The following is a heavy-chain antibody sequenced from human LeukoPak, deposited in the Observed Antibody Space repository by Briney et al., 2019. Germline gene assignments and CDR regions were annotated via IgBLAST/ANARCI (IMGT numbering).Heavy chain of an antibody. CDR3: ARAATWYSMVYYFDY. CDR2: MNPNSGNT. D-gene: IGHD6-13*01. J-gene: IGHJ4*02. V-gene: IGHV1-8*01. Sequence: ASVKVSCKASGYTFTSYDINWVRQATGQGLEWMGWMNPNSGNTGYAQKFQGRLTMTRNTSISTAYMELSSLRSEDTAVYYCARAATWYSMVYYFDYWGQGTLVTVSS. CDR1: GYTFTSYD.